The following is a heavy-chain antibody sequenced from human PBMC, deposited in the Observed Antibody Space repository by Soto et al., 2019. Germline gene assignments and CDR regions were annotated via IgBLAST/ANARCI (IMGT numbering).Heavy chain of an antibody. J-gene: IGHJ6*02. CDR2: IYSSGST. CDR3: ARDLYASGIWYGMDV. D-gene: IGHD3-10*01. CDR1: GGSISSYY. V-gene: IGHV4-4*07. Sequence: SETLSLTCTVSGGSISSYYWSLIRQPAGKGLEWIGRIYSSGSTNYNPSLNSRVTMSLDTSKNQLSLRLSYVAAADTAVYYCARDLYASGIWYGMDVWGQGTTVTVSS.